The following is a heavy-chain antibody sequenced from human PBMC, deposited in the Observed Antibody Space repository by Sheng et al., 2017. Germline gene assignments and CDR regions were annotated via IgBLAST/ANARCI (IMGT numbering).Heavy chain of an antibody. J-gene: IGHJ4*02. CDR1: VAPSPPVVTS. V-gene: IGHV4-39*01. CDR2: IYHRGTT. Sequence: QVQLHESGPGLVKPSETLSLTLHCLWVAPSPPVVTSGAWVRQPPGKGLQWIGFIYHRGTTTYNPSLKSRLSMSWTRPRTNSLRLNSVTAADTAVYYCVRPIGYSSSLSPWGQGTLVTVSS. D-gene: IGHD6-19*01. CDR3: VRPIGYSSSLSP.